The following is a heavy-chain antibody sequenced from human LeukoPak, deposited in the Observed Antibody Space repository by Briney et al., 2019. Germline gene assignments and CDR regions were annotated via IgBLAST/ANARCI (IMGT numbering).Heavy chain of an antibody. CDR1: GYTLTELS. J-gene: IGHJ4*02. CDR2: FDSEDGET. CDR3: ATHTIAGAENDY. D-gene: IGHD6-19*01. Sequence: ASVKVSCKVSGYTLTELSMHWVRQAPGKGLEWMGSFDSEDGETIYAQKFQGRVTMTEDTSTDTAYMELSSLRSEDTAVYYCATHTIAGAENDYWGQGTLVTVSS. V-gene: IGHV1-24*01.